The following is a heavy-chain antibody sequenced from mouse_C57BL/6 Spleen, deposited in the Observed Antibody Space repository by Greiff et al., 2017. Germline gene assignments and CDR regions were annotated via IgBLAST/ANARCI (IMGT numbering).Heavy chain of an antibody. D-gene: IGHD1-1*01. CDR3: AYYGSSYWYFDV. V-gene: IGHV1-72*01. CDR2: IDPNSGGT. Sequence: VKLQQPGAELVKPGASVKLSCKASGYTFTSYWMHWVKQRPGRGLEWIGRIDPNSGGTKYNEKFKSKATLTVDKPSSTAYMQLSSLTSEDSAVYYCAYYGSSYWYFDVWGTGTTVTVSS. J-gene: IGHJ1*03. CDR1: GYTFTSYW.